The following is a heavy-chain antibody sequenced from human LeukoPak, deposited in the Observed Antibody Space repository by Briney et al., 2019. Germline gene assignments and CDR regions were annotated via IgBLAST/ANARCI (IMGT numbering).Heavy chain of an antibody. J-gene: IGHJ3*02. CDR3: ARPRLRGGGYAFDI. CDR1: GGSFSGYY. Sequence: SETLSLTCAVYGGSFSGYYWSWIRQPPGKGLEWIGEINHSGSTNYNPSLKSRVTISVDTSKSQFSLKLSSVTAADTAVYYCARPRLRGGGYAFDIWGQGTMVTVSS. V-gene: IGHV4-34*01. CDR2: INHSGST. D-gene: IGHD6-25*01.